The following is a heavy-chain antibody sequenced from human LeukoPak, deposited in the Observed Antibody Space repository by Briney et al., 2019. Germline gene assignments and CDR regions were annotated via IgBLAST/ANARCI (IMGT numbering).Heavy chain of an antibody. V-gene: IGHV3-30*02. CDR3: AKGLGYYYYYYMDV. CDR2: IRYDGSNK. J-gene: IGHJ6*03. Sequence: GGSLRLSCAASGFTFSSYGMHWVRQAPGKGLEWVAFIRYDGSNKYYADSVRGRFTISRDNSKNTLYLQMNSLRAEDTAVYYCAKGLGYYYYYYMDVWGKGTTVTVSS. D-gene: IGHD6-19*01. CDR1: GFTFSSYG.